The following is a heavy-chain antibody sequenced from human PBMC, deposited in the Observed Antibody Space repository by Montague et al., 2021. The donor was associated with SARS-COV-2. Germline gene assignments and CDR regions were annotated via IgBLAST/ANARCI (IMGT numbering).Heavy chain of an antibody. J-gene: IGHJ4*02. V-gene: IGHV4-34*01. CDR2: INHSGST. Sequence: SETLSLTCAVYGGSFSGHYWNWIRQPPGKGLEWIGEINHSGSTNNNPSLKSRVTMSVDTSKNQFSLKLSSVTAADTAVYYCAGGARQGYGFRLGSFDYWGQGTLVTVSS. CDR1: GGSFSGHY. CDR3: AGGARQGYGFRLGSFDY. D-gene: IGHD3-10*01.